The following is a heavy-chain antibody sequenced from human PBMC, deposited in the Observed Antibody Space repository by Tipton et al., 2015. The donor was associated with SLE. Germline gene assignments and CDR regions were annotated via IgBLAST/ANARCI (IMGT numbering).Heavy chain of an antibody. D-gene: IGHD3-22*01. V-gene: IGHV4-34*01. CDR2: ISPSVST. Sequence: TLSLTCAVYGGSFSGYYWTWIRQPPGKGLEWIGEISPSVSTNYNPSLKSRVTISVDTSKNQYSLKLNSVIAADTAVYYCARSAPDSSAYPTFFDYWGQGTPVTVSS. J-gene: IGHJ4*02. CDR1: GGSFSGYY. CDR3: ARSAPDSSAYPTFFDY.